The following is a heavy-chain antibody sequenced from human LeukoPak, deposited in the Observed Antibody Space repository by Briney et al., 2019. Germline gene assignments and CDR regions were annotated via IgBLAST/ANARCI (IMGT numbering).Heavy chain of an antibody. J-gene: IGHJ4*02. CDR3: ARRSVNYDILTGYYGYYFDY. D-gene: IGHD3-9*01. CDR1: GGSISSGGYY. CDR2: IYYSGST. V-gene: IGHV4-31*03. Sequence: SQTLSLTCTVSGGSISSGGYYWSWIRQHPGKGLEWIGYIYYSGSTYYNPSLKSRVTISVDTSKNQFSLKLSSVTAADTAVYYCARRSVNYDILTGYYGYYFDYWGQGTLVTVSS.